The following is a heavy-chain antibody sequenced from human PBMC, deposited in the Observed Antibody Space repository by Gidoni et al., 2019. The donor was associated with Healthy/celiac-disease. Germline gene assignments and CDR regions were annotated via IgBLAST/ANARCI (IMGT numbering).Heavy chain of an antibody. J-gene: IGHJ4*02. D-gene: IGHD5-12*01. CDR2: ISGSGGST. CDR3: AKGDREATITLFDY. CDR1: GFTFSSYA. Sequence: EVPLLESGGGLVQPGGSLRLSCAASGFTFSSYAMGWVRQAPGKGLEWVSAISGSGGSTYYADSVKGRFTISRDNSKNTLYLQMNSLRAEDTAVYYCAKGDREATITLFDYWGQGTLVTVSS. V-gene: IGHV3-23*01.